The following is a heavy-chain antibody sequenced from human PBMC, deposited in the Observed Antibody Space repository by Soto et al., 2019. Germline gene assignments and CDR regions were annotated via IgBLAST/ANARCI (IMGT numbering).Heavy chain of an antibody. D-gene: IGHD6-13*01. V-gene: IGHV4-39*01. CDR1: GGSISSSSYY. J-gene: IGHJ4*02. Sequence: SETLSLTCTVSGGSISSSSYYWGWIRQPPGKGLEWIGSIYYSGSTYYNPSLKSRVTISVDTPKNQFSLKLSSVTAADTAVYYCASTRTYSSSWYYFDYWGQGTLVTVSS. CDR2: IYYSGST. CDR3: ASTRTYSSSWYYFDY.